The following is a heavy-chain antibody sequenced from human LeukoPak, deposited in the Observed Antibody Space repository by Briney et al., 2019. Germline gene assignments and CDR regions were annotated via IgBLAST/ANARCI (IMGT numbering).Heavy chain of an antibody. CDR2: VYYSGST. V-gene: IGHV4-39*07. D-gene: IGHD2-15*01. CDR3: ARARLPGNWFDP. J-gene: IGHJ5*02. CDR1: GGSISSSSYY. Sequence: KPSETLSLTCTVSGGSISSSSYYWGWIRQPPGKGLEWIGSVYYSGSTYYNPSLKGRVTISVDTSKNQFSLKLSSVTAADTAVYYCARARLPGNWFDPWGQGTLVTVSS.